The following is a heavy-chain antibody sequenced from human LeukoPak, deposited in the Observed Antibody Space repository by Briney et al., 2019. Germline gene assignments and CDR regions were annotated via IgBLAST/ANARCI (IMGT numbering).Heavy chain of an antibody. Sequence: GGSLRLSCAASGFTFNTYSMNWVRQAPGKGLEWVSYITSSSSTIYYADSVKGRFTISRNNAKNSLYLQMNSLRDEDTAIYYCARFGSSWRPFDYWGQGTLVTVAS. J-gene: IGHJ4*02. CDR3: ARFGSSWRPFDY. D-gene: IGHD6-13*01. CDR2: ITSSSSTI. CDR1: GFTFNTYS. V-gene: IGHV3-48*02.